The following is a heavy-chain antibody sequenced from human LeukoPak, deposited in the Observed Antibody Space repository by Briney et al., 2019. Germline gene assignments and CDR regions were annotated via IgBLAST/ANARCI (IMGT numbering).Heavy chain of an antibody. CDR1: GGSISSYY. D-gene: IGHD2-21*01. V-gene: IGHV4-59*08. J-gene: IGHJ5*02. Sequence: ETLSPTRTVSGGSISSYYWSWIRQPPGKGLGGIGYIYYSGSTNYNPSLKSRVTISVDTSKNQFSLKLSSVTAADTAVYYCARRLARGGWFDPWGQGTLVTVSS. CDR3: ARRLARGGWFDP. CDR2: IYYSGST.